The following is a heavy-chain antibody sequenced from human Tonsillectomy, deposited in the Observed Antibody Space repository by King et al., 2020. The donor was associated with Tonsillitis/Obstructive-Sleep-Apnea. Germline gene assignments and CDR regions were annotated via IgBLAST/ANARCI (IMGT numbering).Heavy chain of an antibody. V-gene: IGHV3-13*01. Sequence: VQLVESGGGLVQPGGSLRLSCAASGFTFSSYDMHWVRQATGKGLEWVSAIGTAGDTYYPGSVKGRFTISRENAKNSLYLQMNSLRAGDTAVYYCARGGVRLSPVDYWGQGTLVTVSS. CDR3: ARGGVRLSPVDY. J-gene: IGHJ4*02. CDR2: IGTAGDT. CDR1: GFTFSSYD. D-gene: IGHD6-19*01.